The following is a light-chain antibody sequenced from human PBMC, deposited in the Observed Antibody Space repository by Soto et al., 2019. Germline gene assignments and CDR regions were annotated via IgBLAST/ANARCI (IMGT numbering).Light chain of an antibody. CDR3: QHYNSYSEA. J-gene: IGKJ1*01. CDR2: KAS. CDR1: QTISSW. Sequence: DIQMTQSPSTLSGSVGDRVTITCRASQTISSWLAWYQQKPGKAPKLLIYKASPVKSGVPSRFSGSGSGTEFTLTISSLQPDDFATYYCQHYNSYSEAFGQGTKVELK. V-gene: IGKV1-5*03.